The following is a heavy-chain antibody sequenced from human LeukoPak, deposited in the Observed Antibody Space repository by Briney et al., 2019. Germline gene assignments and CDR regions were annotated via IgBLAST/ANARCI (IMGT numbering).Heavy chain of an antibody. V-gene: IGHV3-30*04. D-gene: IGHD2-15*01. Sequence: HPGGSLRLSCAASGFTFSRYAMHWVRQAPGKGLEWVAVISSDRSNKYYADSVKGRFTISRDNSKNTLYLQMNSLRAEDTAVYYCARERVVAANLFYYYYGMDVWGQGTTVTVSS. J-gene: IGHJ6*02. CDR1: GFTFSRYA. CDR2: ISSDRSNK. CDR3: ARERVVAANLFYYYYGMDV.